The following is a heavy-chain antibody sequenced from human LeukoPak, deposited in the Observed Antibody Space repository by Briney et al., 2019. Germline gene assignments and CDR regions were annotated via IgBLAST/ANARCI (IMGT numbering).Heavy chain of an antibody. D-gene: IGHD3-16*01. CDR1: GFTFSSYW. CDR3: ARGGGRHVEY. V-gene: IGHV3-7*05. Sequence: QAGGSLRLSCAASGFTFSSYWMSWVRQAPGKGLEWVANIKEDGSEKNYVDSVKGRFTISRDNDKNSLYLQMNSLRAEDTAVYYCARGGGRHVEYWGQGNLVTVSS. J-gene: IGHJ4*02. CDR2: IKEDGSEK.